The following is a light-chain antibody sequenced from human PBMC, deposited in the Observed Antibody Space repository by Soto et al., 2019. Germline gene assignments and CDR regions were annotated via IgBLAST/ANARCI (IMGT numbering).Light chain of an antibody. CDR1: QSVSGSH. CDR3: QQYGSSPGT. V-gene: IGKV3-20*01. CDR2: GAS. J-gene: IGKJ1*01. Sequence: EIVLTQSPGTLSLSPGERATLSCRASQSVSGSHLAWYQHKPGQSPRLLIYGASSRATGIPDRFSGSGSGTDFTLTISRLEPEDFAVYYCQQYGSSPGTFGQGTKVDIK.